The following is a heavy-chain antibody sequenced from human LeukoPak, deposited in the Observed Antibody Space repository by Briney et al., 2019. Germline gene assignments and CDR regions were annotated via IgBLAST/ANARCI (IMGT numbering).Heavy chain of an antibody. V-gene: IGHV3-74*01. CDR3: AKVQPTMIYGMAGAFDI. CDR1: GFTFSSYW. Sequence: GGSLRLSCAASGFTFSSYWMHWVRQAPGKGLVWVSRINSDGSSTSYADSVKGRFTISRDNAKNSLYLQMNSLRAEDTALYYCAKVQPTMIYGMAGAFDIWGQGTMVTVSS. D-gene: IGHD3-22*01. CDR2: INSDGSST. J-gene: IGHJ3*02.